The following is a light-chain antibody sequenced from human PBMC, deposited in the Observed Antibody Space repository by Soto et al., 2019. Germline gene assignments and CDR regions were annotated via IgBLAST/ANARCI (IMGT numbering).Light chain of an antibody. J-gene: IGKJ1*01. CDR1: QSVLYSSNNKNN. CDR3: QQSYSTPPT. V-gene: IGKV4-1*01. Sequence: DIVMTQSPDSLAVSLGERATINCKSSQSVLYSSNNKNNLVWYQQKPGQPPKLLIYWASTRESGVPDRFSGSGSGPDFTLTISSLQAEDVAVYYCQQSYSTPPTFGQGTQVEIK. CDR2: WAS.